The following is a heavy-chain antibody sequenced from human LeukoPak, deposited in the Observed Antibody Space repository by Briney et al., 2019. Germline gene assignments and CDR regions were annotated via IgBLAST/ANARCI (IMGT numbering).Heavy chain of an antibody. CDR2: IYNDGSP. V-gene: IGHV3-66*01. CDR3: ARGLLAAGTFDS. CDR1: GFTVSSIY. Sequence: GESLRLSCTASGFTVSSIYMSWVRQAPGKGLEWVSVIYNDGSPYYADSVRDRFTISGDNSKNTVDLQLNRLRAEDTAVYFCARGLLAAGTFDSWGQGTLVTVSS. D-gene: IGHD6-13*01. J-gene: IGHJ4*02.